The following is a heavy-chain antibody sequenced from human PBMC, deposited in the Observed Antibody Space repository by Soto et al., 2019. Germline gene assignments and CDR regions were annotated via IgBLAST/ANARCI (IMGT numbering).Heavy chain of an antibody. J-gene: IGHJ4*02. CDR2: IYYSGST. V-gene: IGHV4-31*03. CDR1: GGSISSGGYY. D-gene: IGHD3-22*01. CDR3: TTQQYISIVY. Sequence: QLQLQESGPGLVKPSETLSLTCTVSGGSISSGGYYWSWIRQPPGKGLEWIGDIYYSGSTYYNPSLNRRITPSVDTYKHLSPMQLSAATAEDAAVYYWTTQQYISIVYWGQGTLVTVSS.